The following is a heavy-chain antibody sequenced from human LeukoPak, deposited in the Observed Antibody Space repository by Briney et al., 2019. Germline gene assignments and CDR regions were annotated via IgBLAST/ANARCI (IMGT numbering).Heavy chain of an antibody. CDR3: ARDLIGGWYSGFDY. Sequence: SETLSLTCTVSGYSISSGYYWGWIRQPPGKGLEWIGSIYHSGSTYYNPSLKSRVTISVDTSKNQFSLKLSSVTAADTAVYYCARDLIGGWYSGFDYWGQGTLVTVSS. CDR2: IYHSGST. D-gene: IGHD6-19*01. V-gene: IGHV4-38-2*02. J-gene: IGHJ4*02. CDR1: GYSISSGYY.